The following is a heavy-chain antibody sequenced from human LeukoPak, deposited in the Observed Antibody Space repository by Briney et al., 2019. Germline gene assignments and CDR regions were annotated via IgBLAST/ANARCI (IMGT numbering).Heavy chain of an antibody. D-gene: IGHD4-17*01. CDR2: IYYSGST. V-gene: IGHV4-59*01. CDR3: ARGLQNYGDAQGPFDYYYNKDV. Sequence: PSETLSLTCTVSGGSISSYYWSWIRQPPGKGLEWIGYIYYSGSTNYNPSLKSRVTISVDTSKNQFSLKLSSVTAADTAVYYCARGLQNYGDAQGPFDYYYNKDVWGKGTTVTDSS. J-gene: IGHJ6*03. CDR1: GGSISSYY.